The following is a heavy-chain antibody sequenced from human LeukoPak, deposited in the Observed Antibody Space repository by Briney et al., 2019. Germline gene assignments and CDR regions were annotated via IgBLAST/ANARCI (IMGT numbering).Heavy chain of an antibody. J-gene: IGHJ4*02. CDR1: GYTFTSYA. D-gene: IGHD6-19*01. CDR3: VRARRGTVAGLDY. V-gene: IGHV7-4-1*01. Sequence: ASVKVSCKASGYTFTSYAMNWVRQAPGQGLEWMGWINTNTGDPTYAQGFRGRFFFSLDSSLTTTYLQISTLEPGDTAVYYCVRARRGTVAGLDYWGQGTLVTVSS. CDR2: INTNTGDP.